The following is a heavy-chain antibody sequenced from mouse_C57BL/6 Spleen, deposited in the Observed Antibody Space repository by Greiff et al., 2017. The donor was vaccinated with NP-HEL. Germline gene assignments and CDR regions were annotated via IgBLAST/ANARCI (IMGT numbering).Heavy chain of an antibody. D-gene: IGHD4-1*01. CDR2: IDPSDSYT. CDR3: ARVGGTGWAWFAY. CDR1: GYTFTSYW. J-gene: IGHJ3*01. Sequence: QVQLQQPGAELVRPGTSVKLSCKASGYTFTSYWMHWVKQRPGQGLEWIGVIDPSDSYTNYNQKFKGKATLTVDTSSSTAYMQLSSLTSEDSAVYYCARVGGTGWAWFAYWGQGTLVTVSA. V-gene: IGHV1-59*01.